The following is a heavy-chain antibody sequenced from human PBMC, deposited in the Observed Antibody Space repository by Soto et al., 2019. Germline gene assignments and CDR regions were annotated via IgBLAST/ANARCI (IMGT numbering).Heavy chain of an antibody. J-gene: IGHJ4*02. CDR1: GSSISSYY. CDR2: IYYSGST. CDR3: ARDFCSGGSCYGTHSSGWYVVGYY. V-gene: IGHV4-59*01. Sequence: PSETLSLTFTVSGSSISSYYWSWIRQPPGKGLEWIGDIYYSGSTNYNPSLKSRVTISVDTSKNQCSLKLSAVTAADTAVYYCARDFCSGGSCYGTHSSGWYVVGYYWGQGTLVTVSS. D-gene: IGHD2-15*01.